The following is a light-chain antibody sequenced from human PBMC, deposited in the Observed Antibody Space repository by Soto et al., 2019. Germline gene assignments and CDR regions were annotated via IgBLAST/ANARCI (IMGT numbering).Light chain of an antibody. CDR3: QAWDSSTAV. J-gene: IGLJ2*01. V-gene: IGLV3-1*01. CDR1: KLGDKY. Sequence: SYELTQPPSVSVSPGQTASITCSGDKLGDKYACWYQQKPAQSPVLVIYQDSKRPSGIPERFSGSNSGNTATLTISGTQAMDEADYYCQAWDSSTAVFGGVTKLTVL. CDR2: QDS.